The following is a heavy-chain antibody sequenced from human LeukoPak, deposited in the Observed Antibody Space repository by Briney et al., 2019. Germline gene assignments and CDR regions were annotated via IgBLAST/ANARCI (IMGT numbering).Heavy chain of an antibody. CDR2: FDPEDGET. CDR3: ATSIGYYYYMDV. J-gene: IGHJ6*03. D-gene: IGHD3-22*01. V-gene: IGHV1-24*01. Sequence: ASVKVSCKVSGYTLTELSMHWERQAPGKGLEWMGGFDPEDGETIYAQKFQGRVTMTEDTSTDTAYMELSSLRSEDTAVYYCATSIGYYYYMDVWGKGTTVTVSS. CDR1: GYTLTELS.